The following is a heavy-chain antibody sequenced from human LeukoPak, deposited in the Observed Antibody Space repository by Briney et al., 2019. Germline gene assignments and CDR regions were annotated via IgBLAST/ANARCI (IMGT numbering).Heavy chain of an antibody. CDR1: GFTFTNAW. J-gene: IGHJ4*02. Sequence: GGSLRLSCAASGFTFTNAWMTWVRQAPGKGLEWVGHIKNKPDGGTTDDAAPVKGRFTFSSDDSINTLYLRMSSLKTEDTAVYYCAKDIPYTAGRSLKYWSQGTLVIVSS. CDR2: IKNKPDGGTT. D-gene: IGHD2-2*02. V-gene: IGHV3-15*01. CDR3: AKDIPYTAGRSLKY.